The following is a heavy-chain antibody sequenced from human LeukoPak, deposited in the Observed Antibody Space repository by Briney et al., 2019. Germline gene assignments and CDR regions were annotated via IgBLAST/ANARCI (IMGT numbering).Heavy chain of an antibody. CDR1: GFTFSTSA. CDR2: INSYSSHI. D-gene: IGHD5/OR15-5a*01. J-gene: IGHJ4*02. CDR3: ARDPERYLRTGKFDY. V-gene: IGHV3-21*01. Sequence: GESLRLSCAASGFTFSTSAMNWVRQVPGKGLEWVSSINSYSSHIYYAASVRGRFTVSRDNARNSVFLQMNSLTAEDTAVYYCARDPERYLRTGKFDYWGQGTLVTVSS.